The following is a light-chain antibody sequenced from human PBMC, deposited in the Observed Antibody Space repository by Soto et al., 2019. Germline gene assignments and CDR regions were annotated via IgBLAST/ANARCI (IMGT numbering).Light chain of an antibody. CDR1: SSDVGGYNH. CDR2: DVT. J-gene: IGLJ1*01. V-gene: IGLV2-11*01. Sequence: QSVLAQPRSVSGSPGQSVAVSCTGTSSDVGGYNHVSWYRQYPGEAPRLIIFDVTMRPSGVPDRFSGSKSGNTASLTISGLQAEDEADYYCCSYAGSDTHYVVGTGTXVTVL. CDR3: CSYAGSDTHYV.